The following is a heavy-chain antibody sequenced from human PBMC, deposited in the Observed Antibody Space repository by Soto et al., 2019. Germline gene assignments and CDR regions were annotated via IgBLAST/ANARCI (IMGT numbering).Heavy chain of an antibody. V-gene: IGHV3-13*01. CDR1: GFTFSSYD. CDR2: IGTAGDT. Sequence: GGSLRLSCAASGFTFSSYDMHWVRQATGKGLEWVSAIGTAGDTYYPGSVKGRFTISRENAKNSLYLQMNSLRAGDTAVYYCARANKASGSYYVSHFDYWGQGTLVTVSS. D-gene: IGHD1-26*01. J-gene: IGHJ4*02. CDR3: ARANKASGSYYVSHFDY.